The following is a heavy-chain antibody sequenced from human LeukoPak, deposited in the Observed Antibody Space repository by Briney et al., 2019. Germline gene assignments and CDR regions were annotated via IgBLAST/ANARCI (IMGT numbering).Heavy chain of an antibody. V-gene: IGHV3-23*01. D-gene: IGHD1-26*01. CDR2: MSKSGDYT. J-gene: IGHJ4*01. CDR3: AKFNGWELAEYYLDY. Sequence: RPGESLRLSCAASGFIFSDYAMSWVRQAPGKGVEWLSGMSKSGDYTHDTESVKGRFTISRDNSKITLYLQMSGLRAEDTAIYYCAKFNGWELAEYYLDYWGHGTLVTVSS. CDR1: GFIFSDYA.